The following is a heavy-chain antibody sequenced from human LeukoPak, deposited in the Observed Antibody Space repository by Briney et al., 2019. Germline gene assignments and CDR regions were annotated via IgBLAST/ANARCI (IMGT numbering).Heavy chain of an antibody. CDR3: ARLGSGYEMSEWELNYYHYYMDV. CDR2: IYTSGST. V-gene: IGHV4-61*02. CDR1: GGSISSGSYY. D-gene: IGHD1-26*01. J-gene: IGHJ6*03. Sequence: SETLSLTCTVSGGSISSGSYYWSWIRKPAGKGLEWIGRIYTSGSTNYNPSLKSRVTMSVDTSKNQFSLKLSSVTAADTAVYYCARLGSGYEMSEWELNYYHYYMDVWGKGTTVTVSS.